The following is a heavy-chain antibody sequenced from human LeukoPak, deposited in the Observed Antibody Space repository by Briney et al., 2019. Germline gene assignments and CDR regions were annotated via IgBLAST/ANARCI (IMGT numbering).Heavy chain of an antibody. J-gene: IGHJ4*02. Sequence: TSETLSLTCTVSGGSISSSSYYWGWIRQPPGKGLEWIGSVYYTGASYYNPSLKSRVTISIDTSRKHFSLKLTSVTAADTAVYYCARGAPPQNWGQGTLVTVSS. V-gene: IGHV4-39*07. CDR3: ARGAPPQN. CDR1: GGSISSSSYY. CDR2: VYYTGAS.